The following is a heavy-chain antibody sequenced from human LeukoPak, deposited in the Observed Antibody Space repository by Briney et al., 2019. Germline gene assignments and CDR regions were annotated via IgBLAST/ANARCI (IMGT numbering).Heavy chain of an antibody. CDR2: IIPIFGTA. J-gene: IGHJ6*02. CDR1: GGTFTSYA. D-gene: IGHD4-17*01. V-gene: IGHV1-69*13. Sequence: ASVKVSCKASGGTFTSYAISWVRQAPGQGLEWMGGIIPIFGTANYAQKFQGRVTITADESTSTAYMELSSLRSEDTAVYYCARSYGDRYYYYYAMDVWGQGTTVTVSS. CDR3: ARSYGDRYYYYYAMDV.